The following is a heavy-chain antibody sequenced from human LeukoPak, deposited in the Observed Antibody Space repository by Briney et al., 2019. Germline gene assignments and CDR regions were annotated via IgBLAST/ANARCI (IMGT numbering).Heavy chain of an antibody. CDR3: ARESRDGYNYGGDY. CDR1: GFTFSTYG. CDR2: VWYDGTNI. V-gene: IGHV3-33*01. D-gene: IGHD5-24*01. J-gene: IGHJ4*02. Sequence: PGGSLRLSCAASGFTFSTYGMHWVRQAPGKGPEWVAVVWYDGTNIHYVDSVKGRFTISRDNSKNSLYLQMNSLRAEDTAVYYCARESRDGYNYGGDYWGQGTLVTVSS.